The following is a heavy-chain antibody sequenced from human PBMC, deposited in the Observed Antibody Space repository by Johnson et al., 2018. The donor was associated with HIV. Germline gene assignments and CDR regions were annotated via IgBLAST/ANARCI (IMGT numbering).Heavy chain of an antibody. CDR1: GFTFSSYG. CDR2: IWYDGSNK. J-gene: IGHJ3*02. Sequence: QVKLVESGGGVVQPGRSLRLSCAASGFTFSSYGMHWVRQAPGKGLEWVAVIWYDGSNKYYADSVKGRFTISRDNSKNTLYLQMNSLRAEDTAVYYCAKDRRSSSLDAFDIWGQGTMVTVSS. CDR3: AKDRRSSSLDAFDI. D-gene: IGHD6-13*01. V-gene: IGHV3-33*06.